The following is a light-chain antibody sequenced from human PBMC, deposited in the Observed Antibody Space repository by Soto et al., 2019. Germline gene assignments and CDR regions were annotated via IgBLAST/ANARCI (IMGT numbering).Light chain of an antibody. J-gene: IGLJ1*01. CDR3: QVWDSSSDEGV. Sequence: SYELTQPPSVSVAPGQTARMTCGGENIGGKSVHWYQQKPGQAPVVVVFHDKDRPSGIPERFSGSNSGSAATLTIARVEAGDEADYFCQVWDSSSDEGVFGHGTKLTVL. CDR1: NIGGKS. V-gene: IGLV3-21*02. CDR2: HDK.